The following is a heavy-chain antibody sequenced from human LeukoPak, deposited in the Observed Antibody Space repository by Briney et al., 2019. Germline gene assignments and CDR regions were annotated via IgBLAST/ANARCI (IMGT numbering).Heavy chain of an antibody. CDR2: NDCDDDK. CDR3: AGYLYGDYVSYFDC. J-gene: IGHJ4*02. V-gene: IGHV2-70*13. D-gene: IGHD4-17*01. CDR1: GFSLSTTGLG. Sequence: SGATLVNHTHTLTLTCTFSGFSLSTTGLGVSWIRQPPGKALEWLALNDCDDDKYYSTSLKTRLTISKDTSKNQVVLTMSNMDPVDTATYYCAGYLYGDYVSYFDCWGQGTLVTVSS.